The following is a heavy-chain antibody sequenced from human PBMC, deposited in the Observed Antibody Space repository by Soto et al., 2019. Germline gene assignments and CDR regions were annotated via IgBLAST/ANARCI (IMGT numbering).Heavy chain of an antibody. V-gene: IGHV3-30*18. D-gene: IGHD2-21*02. CDR3: AKEGGANCGGDCYQEYFQH. Sequence: QVQLLESGGGVVQPGRSLRLSCAASGFTFSSYGMHWVRQAPGKGLEWVAGISYDGSNKYYADSVKGRFTISRDNSKNTLYLQMNSLRDEDKGVYYCAKEGGANCGGDCYQEYFQHLGPGTLVTVSS. CDR2: ISYDGSNK. J-gene: IGHJ1*01. CDR1: GFTFSSYG.